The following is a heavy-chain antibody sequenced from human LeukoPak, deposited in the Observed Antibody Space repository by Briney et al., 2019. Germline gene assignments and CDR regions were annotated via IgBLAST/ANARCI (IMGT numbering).Heavy chain of an antibody. CDR3: ARGPISYYMDV. D-gene: IGHD2-21*01. Sequence: SETLSLTCTVSGGSISSSSYYWGWIRQPPGKGLEWIGSNYYSGSTYYNPSLKSRVTISVATSKNQFSLKLSSVTAADTAVYYCARGPISYYMDVWGKGTTVTVSS. V-gene: IGHV4-39*07. CDR1: GGSISSSSYY. J-gene: IGHJ6*03. CDR2: NYYSGST.